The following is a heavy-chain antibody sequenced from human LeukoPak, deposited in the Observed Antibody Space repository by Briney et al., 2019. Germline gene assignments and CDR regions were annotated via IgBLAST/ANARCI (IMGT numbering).Heavy chain of an antibody. Sequence: ASVKVSCKASGYTFTSYAMNWVRQAPGQGLEWMGWISAYNGNTNYAQKLQGRVTMTTDTSTSTAYMELRSLRSDDTTVYYCARGIRSPLDYWGQGTLVTASS. CDR3: ARGIRSPLDY. CDR1: GYTFTSYA. J-gene: IGHJ4*02. CDR2: ISAYNGNT. D-gene: IGHD3-3*01. V-gene: IGHV1-18*04.